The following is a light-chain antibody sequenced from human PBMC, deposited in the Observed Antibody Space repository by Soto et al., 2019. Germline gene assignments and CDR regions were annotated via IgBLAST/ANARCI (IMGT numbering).Light chain of an antibody. V-gene: IGLV2-14*01. CDR1: SSDVGGYNH. CDR3: SSYTSSSTSVV. J-gene: IGLJ2*01. Sequence: QSALTQPASVSGSPGQSITISCTGTSSDVGGYNHVSWYQQHPGKAPKLMIYEVSNRPSGVSNRFSGSKSGNTASLTISGLQAEDEADYYCSSYTSSSTSVVFGGGTKLTVL. CDR2: EVS.